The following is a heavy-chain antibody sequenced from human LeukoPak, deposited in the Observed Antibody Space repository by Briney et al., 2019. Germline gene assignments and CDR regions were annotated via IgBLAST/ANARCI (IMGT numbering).Heavy chain of an antibody. CDR2: IYYSGST. CDR3: ARAADSGSYYYYYGMDV. V-gene: IGHV4-59*01. Sequence: SETLSLTCTVSGGSISSYYWSWIRQPPGKGLEWIGYIYYSGSTNYNPSFKSRVTISVDTSKNQFSLKLSSVTAADTAVYYCARAADSGSYYYYYGMDVWGQGTTVTVSS. CDR1: GGSISSYY. D-gene: IGHD1-26*01. J-gene: IGHJ6*02.